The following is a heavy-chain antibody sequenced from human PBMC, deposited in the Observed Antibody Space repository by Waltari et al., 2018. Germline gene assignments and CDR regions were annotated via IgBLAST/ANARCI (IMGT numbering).Heavy chain of an antibody. D-gene: IGHD2-21*02. CDR3: ARQGRNVVVTAYYYNGLDV. CDR1: GYNFTDYW. Sequence: EVQLVQSGAEVKKSGESLRIPCMASGYNFTDYWITWVRQMPGNGLEWMGRIDPSDSYTNYSPEFQGHVTISVDKSNSTAFLQWSSLKAPDTAMYYCARQGRNVVVTAYYYNGLDVWGQGTTVTVSS. J-gene: IGHJ6*02. CDR2: IDPSDSYT. V-gene: IGHV5-10-1*03.